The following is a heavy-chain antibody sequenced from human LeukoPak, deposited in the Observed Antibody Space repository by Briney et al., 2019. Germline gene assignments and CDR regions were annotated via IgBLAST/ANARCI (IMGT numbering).Heavy chain of an antibody. V-gene: IGHV3-21*01. CDR2: ISSSSCYI. D-gene: IGHD6-19*01. CDR1: GFTFSSYS. Sequence: GGSLRLSCAASGFTFSSYSMNWVRQAPGKGLEWVSSISSSSCYIYYADSVKGRFTISRDNAKKSLYLQMNSLRAEDTAVYYCATTRGGIAVAGLDYWGQGTLVTVSS. CDR3: ATTRGGIAVAGLDY. J-gene: IGHJ4*02.